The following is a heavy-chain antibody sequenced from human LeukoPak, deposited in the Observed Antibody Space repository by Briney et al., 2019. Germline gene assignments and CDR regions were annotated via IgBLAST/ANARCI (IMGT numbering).Heavy chain of an antibody. Sequence: GGSLRLSCAASGFTFSTYGMHWVRQAPGRGLEWVAVIWFDGSNKYNADSVRGRFTISRDNSKNTLYLEMNSLRHEDTAVYYWAKASGRYCSSTRCQAPLDYWGQGALVTVSS. CDR2: IWFDGSNK. D-gene: IGHD2-2*01. CDR1: GFTFSTYG. V-gene: IGHV3-33*06. J-gene: IGHJ4*02. CDR3: AKASGRYCSSTRCQAPLDY.